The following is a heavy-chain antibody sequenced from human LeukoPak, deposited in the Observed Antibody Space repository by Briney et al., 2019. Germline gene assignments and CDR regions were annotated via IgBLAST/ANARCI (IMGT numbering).Heavy chain of an antibody. CDR2: FDPEDGET. D-gene: IGHD6-13*01. J-gene: IGHJ5*02. Sequence: ASVKVSCKVSGYTLTELSMHWVRQAPGKGLEWMGGFDPEDGETIYAQKFQGRVTMTEDTSTDTAYMELSSLRSEDTAVYYCARRRPRAAAGTGWFDPWGQGTLVTVSS. V-gene: IGHV1-24*01. CDR3: ARRRPRAAAGTGWFDP. CDR1: GYTLTELS.